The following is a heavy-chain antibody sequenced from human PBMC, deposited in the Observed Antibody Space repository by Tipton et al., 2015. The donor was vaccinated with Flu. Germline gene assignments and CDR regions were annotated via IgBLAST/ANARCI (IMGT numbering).Heavy chain of an antibody. V-gene: IGHV3-7*01. Sequence: SLRLSCAASGFTFSSVWMSWARQAPGKGLEWVANIRQDGDAKYYVDSVKGRFTISRDNAKTSLHLQMNSLRDEDTAVYYCVKMPDFDYWGQGILVTVSS. D-gene: IGHD2-2*01. CDR2: IRQDGDAK. CDR3: VKMPDFDY. CDR1: GFTFSSVW. J-gene: IGHJ4*02.